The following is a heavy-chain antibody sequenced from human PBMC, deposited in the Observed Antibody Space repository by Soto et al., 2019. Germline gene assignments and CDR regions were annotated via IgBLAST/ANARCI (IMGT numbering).Heavy chain of an antibody. J-gene: IGHJ6*02. CDR1: GFTFNTYW. CDR2: IKQDGSEK. Sequence: GGSLRLSCAASGFTFNTYWMNWVRQAPGQGLEWVANIKQDGSEKYYVESVKGRFTVSRGNAKNSLYLQMNSLRAEDSAVYYCARDVYSGGWPFYALDVWGQGTTVTVSS. D-gene: IGHD6-19*01. V-gene: IGHV3-7*05. CDR3: ARDVYSGGWPFYALDV.